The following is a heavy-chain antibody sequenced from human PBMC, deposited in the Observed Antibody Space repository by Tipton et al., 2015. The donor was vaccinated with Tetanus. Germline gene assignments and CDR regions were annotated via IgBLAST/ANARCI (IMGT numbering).Heavy chain of an antibody. Sequence: TLSLTCTVSGGSISSGGYYWSWIRQYPGKGLEWIGYIYYSGSTYYNPSLKSRVTISVDTSKNQFSLKLSSVTAADTAVYYCARGGSYHTPPGYWGQGTPVTVSS. J-gene: IGHJ4*02. CDR2: IYYSGST. V-gene: IGHV4-31*03. CDR3: ARGGSYHTPPGY. CDR1: GGSISSGGYY. D-gene: IGHD1-26*01.